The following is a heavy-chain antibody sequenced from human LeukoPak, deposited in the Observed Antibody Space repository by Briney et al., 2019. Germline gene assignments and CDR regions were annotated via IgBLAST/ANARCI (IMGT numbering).Heavy chain of an antibody. CDR3: AKSPRGYCSGGSRYSFDY. D-gene: IGHD2-15*01. Sequence: GGSLRLSCAASGFTFTSYSMNWVRQAPGKGLEWVSTISGGGGSTYYADSVKGRFTISRDNSKNTLYLQVNSLRAEDTAVYYCAKSPRGYCSGGSRYSFDYWGQGTLVTVSS. CDR2: ISGGGGST. V-gene: IGHV3-23*01. J-gene: IGHJ4*02. CDR1: GFTFTSYS.